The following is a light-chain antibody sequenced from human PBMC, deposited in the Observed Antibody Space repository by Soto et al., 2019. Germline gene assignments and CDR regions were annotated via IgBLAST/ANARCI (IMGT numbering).Light chain of an antibody. CDR3: HQYNNWLALT. CDR1: QSVISNY. V-gene: IGKV3-20*01. CDR2: GVS. J-gene: IGKJ4*01. Sequence: EIVLTQSPGTLSLSPGERATLSCRASQSVISNYLAWYQQKPGLAPRLLIYGVSIRATGIPDRFSGSGSGTDFTLTISSLEPEDFAVYYCHQYNNWLALTFGGGTKVDIK.